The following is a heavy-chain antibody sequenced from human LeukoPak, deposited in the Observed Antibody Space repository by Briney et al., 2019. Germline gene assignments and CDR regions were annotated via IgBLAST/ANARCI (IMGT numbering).Heavy chain of an antibody. CDR2: ISGSDGST. J-gene: IGHJ4*02. Sequence: PGGSLRLSCAASGFSFSSYAMSWVRQAPGKGLEWVSGISGSDGSTYYADSVKGRFTISRDNSKNTLYLQMNSLRAEDMAVYYCAKDGGQGVDYWGQGTLVSVSS. D-gene: IGHD3-16*01. CDR3: AKDGGQGVDY. V-gene: IGHV3-23*01. CDR1: GFSFSSYA.